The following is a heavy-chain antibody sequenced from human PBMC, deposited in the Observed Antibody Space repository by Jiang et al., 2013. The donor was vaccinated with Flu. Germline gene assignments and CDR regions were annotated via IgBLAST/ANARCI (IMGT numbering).Heavy chain of an antibody. CDR1: GYSFSTFW. V-gene: IGHV5-51*01. CDR3: ARFGGRFYNDGMPFDY. J-gene: IGHJ4*02. D-gene: IGHD3-16*01. CDR2: IYPRDSDT. Sequence: VQLVESAAEVRKPGESLKISCKTSGYSFSTFWIGWVRQMPGKGLEWMGVIYPRDSDTKYSPSFQGQVTISADKSINTVYLQWRSLKASDTAMYYCARFGGRFYNDGMPFDYWGQGTLVTASS.